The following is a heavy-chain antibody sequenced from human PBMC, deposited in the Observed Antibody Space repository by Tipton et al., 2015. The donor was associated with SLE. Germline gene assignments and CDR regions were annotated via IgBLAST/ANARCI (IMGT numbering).Heavy chain of an antibody. V-gene: IGHV4-59*07. CDR1: GGSISSYY. CDR2: IYYSGST. J-gene: IGHJ3*02. Sequence: TLSLTCTVSGGSISSYYWSWIRQPPGKGLEWIGYIYYSGSTNYNPSLKSRVTISVDTSKNQFSLKLSSVTAADTAVYYCARRYIKQLLAGAFDIWGQGTMVTVSS. D-gene: IGHD6-19*01. CDR3: ARRYIKQLLAGAFDI.